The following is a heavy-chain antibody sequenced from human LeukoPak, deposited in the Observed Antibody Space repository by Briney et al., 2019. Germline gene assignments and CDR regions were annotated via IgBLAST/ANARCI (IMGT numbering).Heavy chain of an antibody. CDR1: GFTFTTYW. Sequence: GGSLGPSCAASGFTFTTYWMSWIRQAPGKGLEWVANINQDGTDKYYVDSVKGRFTFSRDNAQNSLYLQTSSLRVEDTAVYYCVTYSTGLYKGLEFWGQGTQVTVSS. D-gene: IGHD2-8*02. CDR3: VTYSTGLYKGLEF. J-gene: IGHJ4*02. V-gene: IGHV3-7*03. CDR2: INQDGTDK.